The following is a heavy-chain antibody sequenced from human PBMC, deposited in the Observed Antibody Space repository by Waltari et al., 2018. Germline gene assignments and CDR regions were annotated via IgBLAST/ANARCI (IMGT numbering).Heavy chain of an antibody. CDR3: ARGLGDY. J-gene: IGHJ4*02. V-gene: IGHV3-74*01. CDR1: GFTFRSYW. CDR2: INSDGRLI. D-gene: IGHD3-16*01. Sequence: EVQLVESGGGLVQLGGSLRRSCAASGFTFRSYWMHWVSQARGKGLVWGSSINSDGRLISYADSVKGRFTISRENAKNTLYLQTNSLRGEDTAVYYCARGLGDYWGQGTLVTVSS.